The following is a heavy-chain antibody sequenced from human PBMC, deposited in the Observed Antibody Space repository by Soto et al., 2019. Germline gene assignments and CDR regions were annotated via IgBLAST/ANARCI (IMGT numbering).Heavy chain of an antibody. J-gene: IGHJ6*02. CDR2: ISYDGSNK. V-gene: IGHV3-30-3*01. CDR3: ARDQKGATPGYYYYYGMDV. D-gene: IGHD1-26*01. CDR1: GFTFSSYA. Sequence: GGSLRLSCAASGFTFSSYAMHWVRQAPGKGLEWVAVISYDGSNKYYADSVKGRFTISRDNSKNTLYLQMNSLRAEDTAVYYCARDQKGATPGYYYYYGMDVWGQGTTVTVSS.